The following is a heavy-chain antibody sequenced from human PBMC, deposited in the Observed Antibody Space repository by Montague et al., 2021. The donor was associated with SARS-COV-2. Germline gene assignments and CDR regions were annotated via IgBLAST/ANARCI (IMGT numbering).Heavy chain of an antibody. D-gene: IGHD1-1*01. J-gene: IGHJ4*02. Sequence: SLRLSCAASGFTFDIYSMHWVRQAPGKGLEWVSVISCDGSSTYYADSVKGRFTISRDNSKNALYLQMNSLRAEDAAAYYCATEVEVRASGIWGQGTLVTVSS. CDR3: ATEVEVRASGI. CDR1: GFTFDIYS. V-gene: IGHV3-30*04. CDR2: ISCDGSST.